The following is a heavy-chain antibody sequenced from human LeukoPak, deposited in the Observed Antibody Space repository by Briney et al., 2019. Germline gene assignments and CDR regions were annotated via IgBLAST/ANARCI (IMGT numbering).Heavy chain of an antibody. D-gene: IGHD2-2*01. J-gene: IGHJ4*02. CDR3: ARDLGRDIVVVPAAVDY. V-gene: IGHV1-18*01. Sequence: ASVKVSCTASGYTFTSYGISWVRQAPGQGLEWMGWISAYNGNTNYAQKLQGRVTMTTDTSTSTAYMELRSLRSDDTAVYYCARDLGRDIVVVPAAVDYWGQGTLVTVSS. CDR1: GYTFTSYG. CDR2: ISAYNGNT.